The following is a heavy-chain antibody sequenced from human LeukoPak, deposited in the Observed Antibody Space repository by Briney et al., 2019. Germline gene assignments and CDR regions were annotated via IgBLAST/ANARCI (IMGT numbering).Heavy chain of an antibody. Sequence: PGGSPRLSCTTSGFSFRDYGTTWVRQAPGKGLEWVSAITRGSAHIYYADSLKGRFTISGDHSTNSVHLQMNSLRVDDTAVYYCARGALVGTVYFFDYWGPGTVVTVSS. CDR1: GFSFRDYG. J-gene: IGHJ4*02. D-gene: IGHD1-26*01. CDR3: ARGALVGTVYFFDY. V-gene: IGHV3-21*01. CDR2: ITRGSAHI.